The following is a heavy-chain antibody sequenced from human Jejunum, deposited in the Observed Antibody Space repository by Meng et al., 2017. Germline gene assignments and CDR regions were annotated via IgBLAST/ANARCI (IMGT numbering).Heavy chain of an antibody. CDR1: GAGGTIGSYY. J-gene: IGHJ4*02. CDR2: ISSSGNT. D-gene: IGHD2-15*01. V-gene: IGHV4-61*01. Sequence: SETLSLTCTVSGAGGTIGSYYWTWIRQPPGKGLEWIGYISSSGNTDYNPSLKSRVTMSVDTPKNQFSLNLHSVTAADTAVYVCARGWDITLRVFDFWGQGALVTVSS. CDR3: ARGWDITLRVFDF.